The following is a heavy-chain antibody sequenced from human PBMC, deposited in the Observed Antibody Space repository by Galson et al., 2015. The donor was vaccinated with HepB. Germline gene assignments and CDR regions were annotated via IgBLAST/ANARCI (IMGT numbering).Heavy chain of an antibody. D-gene: IGHD3-3*01. V-gene: IGHV4-39*01. CDR1: GGSISSSSYY. Sequence: ETLSLTCTVSGGSISSSSYYWGWIRQPPGKGLEWIGSIYYSGSTYYNPSLKSRVTISVDTSKNQFSLKLSSVTAADTAVYYCAKGTGFLELLDVWGKGTTVTVSS. J-gene: IGHJ6*04. CDR3: AKGTGFLELLDV. CDR2: IYYSGST.